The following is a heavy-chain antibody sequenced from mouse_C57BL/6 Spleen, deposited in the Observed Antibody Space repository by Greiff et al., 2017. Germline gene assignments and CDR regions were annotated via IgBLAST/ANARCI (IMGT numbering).Heavy chain of an antibody. CDR1: GYTFTSYW. CDR2: IDPSDSYT. V-gene: IGHV1-69*01. CDR3: ARSGDY. J-gene: IGHJ4*01. Sequence: VQLQQPGAELVMPGASVKLSCKASGYTFTSYWMHWVKQRPGQGLEWIGEIDPSDSYTNYNQKFKGKSTLTVDKSSSTAYMQLSSLTSEDSAVYYCARSGDYWGQGTSVTVSS.